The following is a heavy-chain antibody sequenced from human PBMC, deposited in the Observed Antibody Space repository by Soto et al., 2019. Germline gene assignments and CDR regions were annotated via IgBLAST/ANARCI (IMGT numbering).Heavy chain of an antibody. J-gene: IGHJ5*02. CDR1: GGSISSGGYY. CDR3: ARVVAHGAMVMGNWFDP. V-gene: IGHV4-31*03. CDR2: IYYSGST. D-gene: IGHD5-18*01. Sequence: KPSETLSLTCTVSGGSISSGGYYWSWIRQHPGKGLEWIGYIYYSGSTYYNPSLKSRVTISVGTSKNQFSLKLSSVTAADTAVYYCARVVAHGAMVMGNWFDPWGQGTLVTVSS.